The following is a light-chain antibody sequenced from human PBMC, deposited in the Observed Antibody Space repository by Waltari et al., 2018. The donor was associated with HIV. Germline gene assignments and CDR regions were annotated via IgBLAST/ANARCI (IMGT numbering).Light chain of an antibody. J-gene: IGKJ2*01. CDR1: QTVNCRH. Sequence: EIVLTQSPRTLSLSPGATATLSCRASQTVNCRHLAWYQQRPGQAPRLLMYGTSTRVSVIPDRFSGSGSGTDFTLTISRLESEEFAVYSCQQYGSLPYTFGQGTKLEI. CDR2: GTS. V-gene: IGKV3-20*01. CDR3: QQYGSLPYT.